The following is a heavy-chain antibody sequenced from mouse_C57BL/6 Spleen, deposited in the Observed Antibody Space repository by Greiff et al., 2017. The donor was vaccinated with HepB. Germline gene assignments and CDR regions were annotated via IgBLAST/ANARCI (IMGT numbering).Heavy chain of an antibody. Sequence: EVQRVESGGGLVQPGGSLKLSCAASGFTFSDYYMYWVRQTPEKRLEWVAYISNGGGSTYYPDTVKGRFTISRDNAKNTLYLQMSRLKSEDTAMYYCARHPGYFDVWGTGTTVTVSS. CDR3: ARHPGYFDV. V-gene: IGHV5-12*01. CDR1: GFTFSDYY. CDR2: ISNGGGST. J-gene: IGHJ1*03.